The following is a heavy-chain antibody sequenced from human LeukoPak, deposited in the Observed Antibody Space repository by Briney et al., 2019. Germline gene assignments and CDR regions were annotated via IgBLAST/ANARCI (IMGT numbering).Heavy chain of an antibody. CDR1: GYTFTCYY. V-gene: IGHV1-2*02. CDR3: ARDGKDIVSGENWFDP. CDR2: INPNSGGT. Sequence: GASVKVSCKSSGYTFTCYYMHWVRQAPGQGLEWMGWINPNSGGTNYAQKFQGRVTMTRDTSISTAYMELSRLRSDDTAVYYCARDGKDIVSGENWFDPWGQGTLVTVSS. D-gene: IGHD2-15*01. J-gene: IGHJ5*02.